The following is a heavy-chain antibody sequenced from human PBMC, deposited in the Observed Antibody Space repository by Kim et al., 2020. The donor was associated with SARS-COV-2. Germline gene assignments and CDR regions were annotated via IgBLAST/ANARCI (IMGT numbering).Heavy chain of an antibody. Sequence: GGSLRLSCAASGFTFDDYAMHWVRQAPGKGLEWVSLISGDGGSTYYADSVKGRFTISRDNSKNSLYLQMNSLRTEDTALYYCAKEPTYYDILTGYYYYYYGMDVWGQGTTVTVSS. J-gene: IGHJ6*02. V-gene: IGHV3-43*02. CDR2: ISGDGGST. CDR1: GFTFDDYA. D-gene: IGHD3-9*01. CDR3: AKEPTYYDILTGYYYYYYGMDV.